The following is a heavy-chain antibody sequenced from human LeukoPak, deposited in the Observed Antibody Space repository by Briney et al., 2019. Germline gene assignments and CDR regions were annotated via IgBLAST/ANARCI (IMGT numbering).Heavy chain of an antibody. V-gene: IGHV3-48*03. J-gene: IGHJ3*02. Sequence: GGSLRLSCAASGFTFSSYEMNWVRQAPGKGLEWVSYISSSGRTIYYTDFVKGRFTISRDNAKNSLYLQMYSTNADATVMYYFARDGYSGSYSAVDAVDIWGQGTMVTGSS. D-gene: IGHD1-26*01. CDR3: ARDGYSGSYSAVDAVDI. CDR2: ISSSGRTI. CDR1: GFTFSSYE.